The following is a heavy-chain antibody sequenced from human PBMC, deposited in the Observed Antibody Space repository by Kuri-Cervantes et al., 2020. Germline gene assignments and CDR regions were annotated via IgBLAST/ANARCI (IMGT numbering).Heavy chain of an antibody. CDR3: ARVFPPHVLHFDY. J-gene: IGHJ4*02. CDR2: IKQDGSEK. Sequence: GESLKITCAASGFTFSSYWMSWVRQAPGKGLEWVANIKQDGSEKYYVDSVKGRFTISRDNAKNSLYLQMNSLRAEDTAVYYCARVFPPHVLHFDYWGQGTLVTVSS. D-gene: IGHD2-15*01. CDR1: GFTFSSYW. V-gene: IGHV3-7*01.